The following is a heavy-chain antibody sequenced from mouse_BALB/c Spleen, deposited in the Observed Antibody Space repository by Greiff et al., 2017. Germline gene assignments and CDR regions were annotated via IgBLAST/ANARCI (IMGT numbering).Heavy chain of an antibody. Sequence: EVKLVESGGGLVKPGGSLKLSCAASGFTFSDYYMYWVRQTPEKRLEWVATISDGGSYTYYPDSVKGRFTISRDNAKNNLYLQMSSLKSEDTAMYYCARGGQLGPLDYWGQGTTLTVSS. V-gene: IGHV5-4*02. D-gene: IGHD3-2*01. J-gene: IGHJ2*01. CDR2: ISDGGSYT. CDR3: ARGGQLGPLDY. CDR1: GFTFSDYY.